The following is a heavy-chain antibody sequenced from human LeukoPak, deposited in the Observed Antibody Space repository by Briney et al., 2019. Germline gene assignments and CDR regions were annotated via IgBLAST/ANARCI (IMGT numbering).Heavy chain of an antibody. D-gene: IGHD3-3*01. CDR1: GSTFRSDW. J-gene: IGHJ4*02. CDR2: INIDGSTP. Sequence: GGSLRPSWAASGSTFRSDWMDCVRQAPGKRLVWVSRINIDGSTPTSTDPAKVQFTFSRENAKNTLYLEMNSLRAEDTAVYYCVWMSPPAGWGQGTLVTVSS. CDR3: VWMSPPAG. V-gene: IGHV3-74*01.